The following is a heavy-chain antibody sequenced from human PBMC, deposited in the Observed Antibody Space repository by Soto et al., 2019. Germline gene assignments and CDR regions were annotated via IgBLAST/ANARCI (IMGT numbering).Heavy chain of an antibody. CDR3: VMVDNYVTPTPQDV. D-gene: IGHD3-16*01. CDR2: ISPYTGNT. Sequence: QGLEWMGWISPYTGNTHSATKVQGRLTMTTDTSTSTAYMDLGSLTSDDTAVYYCVMVDNYVTPTPQDVWGQRTTVSVSS. J-gene: IGHJ6*02. V-gene: IGHV1-18*01.